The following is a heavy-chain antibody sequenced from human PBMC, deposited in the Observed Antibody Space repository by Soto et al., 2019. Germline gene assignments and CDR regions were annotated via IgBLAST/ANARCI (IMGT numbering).Heavy chain of an antibody. CDR3: ARSVLGYCSGGSCYSYYYYGMDV. CDR1: GGTFSSYA. Sequence: QVQLVQSGAEVKKPGSSVKVSCKASGGTFSSYAISWVRQAPGQGLEWMGGIIPIFGTANYAQKFQGRVTITADVSTSTAYMELSSLRSEDTAVYYCARSVLGYCSGGSCYSYYYYGMDVWGQGTTVTVSS. V-gene: IGHV1-69*01. D-gene: IGHD2-15*01. CDR2: IIPIFGTA. J-gene: IGHJ6*02.